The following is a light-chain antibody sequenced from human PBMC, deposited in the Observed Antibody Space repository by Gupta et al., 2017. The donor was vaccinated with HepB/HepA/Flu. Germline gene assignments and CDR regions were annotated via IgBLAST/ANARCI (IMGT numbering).Light chain of an antibody. CDR3: SSLTRTSSLAV. CDR1: SSDV. Sequence: QSALTQPASVSGSPGQSITISCTGTSSDVSWYQQHPGKAPKLMIYAVSNRPARVSYRFSGSKSGDTASLTISGLQAEDEADYYCSSLTRTSSLAVFGGGTKVTVL. CDR2: AVS. J-gene: IGLJ2*01. V-gene: IGLV2-14*01.